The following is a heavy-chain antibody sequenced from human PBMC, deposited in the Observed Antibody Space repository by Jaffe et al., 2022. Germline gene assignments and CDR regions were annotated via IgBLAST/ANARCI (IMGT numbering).Heavy chain of an antibody. Sequence: EVQLVESGGGLVQPGGSLRLSCAASGFTFFSYWMSWVRQAPGKGLEWVANINQHGSEKYYVDFVKGRFTISRDNAKNSLYLQMNSLRAEDTAVYYCARDRYGDYDYWGQGTLVTVSS. V-gene: IGHV3-7*01. CDR2: INQHGSEK. CDR3: ARDRYGDYDY. D-gene: IGHD4-17*01. CDR1: GFTFFSYW. J-gene: IGHJ4*02.